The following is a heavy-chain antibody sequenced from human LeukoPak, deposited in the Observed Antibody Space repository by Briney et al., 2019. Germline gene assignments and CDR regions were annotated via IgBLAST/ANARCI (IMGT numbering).Heavy chain of an antibody. V-gene: IGHV3-7*03. CDR3: AKDGLQFSEWLPPLGY. Sequence: PGGSLRLSCAASGSTFSSYAMSWVRQAPGKGLEWVANIKQDGSEKYYVDSVKGRFTISRDNAKNSLYLQMNSLRAEDTAVYYCAKDGLQFSEWLPPLGYWGQGTLVTVSS. J-gene: IGHJ4*02. D-gene: IGHD3-3*01. CDR1: GSTFSSYA. CDR2: IKQDGSEK.